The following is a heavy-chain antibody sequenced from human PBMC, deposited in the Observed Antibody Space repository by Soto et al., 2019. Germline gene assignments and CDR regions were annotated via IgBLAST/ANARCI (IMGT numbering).Heavy chain of an antibody. CDR1: GFTFNIYG. J-gene: IGHJ4*02. CDR2: ISYDGSNQ. V-gene: IGHV3-30*18. Sequence: GGSLRLSCAASGFTFNIYGMHWVRQAPDKGLEWVALISYDGSNQYYADSVKGRFTISRDNSENTLFLQMNSLRADDTAVYYCAKDQASGQGSFDSWGQGTLVTV. CDR3: AKDQASGQGSFDS.